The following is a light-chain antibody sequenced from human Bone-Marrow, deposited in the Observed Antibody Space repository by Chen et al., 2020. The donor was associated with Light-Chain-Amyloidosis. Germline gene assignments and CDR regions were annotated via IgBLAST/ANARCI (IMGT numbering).Light chain of an antibody. CDR3: CSFAGNDGWV. Sequence: QSALTQPPSASGSLGQSVTISCAGTSGDLGGYDFVSWYQQHPGKAPKLMIHEGTKRPSGVPSRFSGSKSGNTASLTVSGLQAEDEADCYCCSFAGNDGWVFGGGTKLTVL. V-gene: IGLV2-8*01. CDR2: EGT. J-gene: IGLJ3*02. CDR1: SGDLGGYDF.